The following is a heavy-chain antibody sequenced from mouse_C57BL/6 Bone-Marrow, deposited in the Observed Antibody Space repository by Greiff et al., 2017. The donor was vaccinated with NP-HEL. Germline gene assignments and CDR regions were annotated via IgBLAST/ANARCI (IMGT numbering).Heavy chain of an antibody. V-gene: IGHV7-3*01. CDR2: IRNKANGYKT. CDR1: GFTFTDYY. CDR3: ARDNYGSSPVAMDY. D-gene: IGHD1-1*01. Sequence: EVKLMESGGGLVQPGGSLSLSCAASGFTFTDYYMSWVRQPPGKALEWLGFIRNKANGYKTEYSASVKGRFTISRDNSQSILYLQMNALRAEDSATYYCARDNYGSSPVAMDYWGQGTSVTVSS. J-gene: IGHJ4*01.